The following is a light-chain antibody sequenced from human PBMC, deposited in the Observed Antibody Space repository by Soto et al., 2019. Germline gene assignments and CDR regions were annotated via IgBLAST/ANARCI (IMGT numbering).Light chain of an antibody. CDR2: GAS. J-gene: IGKJ5*01. CDR3: QQYNNWRPIT. CDR1: QSVSGN. V-gene: IGKV3-15*01. Sequence: EIVMTQSPATLSVSPGERATLSCRASQSVSGNLAWYQQKPGQAPRLLIYGASTRAIGIPARFSCSGSGTEFTLTISSRQSEDFAVYYCQQYNNWRPITFGQGTRLEIK.